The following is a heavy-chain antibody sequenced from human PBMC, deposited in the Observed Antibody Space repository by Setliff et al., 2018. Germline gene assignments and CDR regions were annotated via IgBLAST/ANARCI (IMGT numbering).Heavy chain of an antibody. J-gene: IGHJ4*02. Sequence: KPSETLSLTCAVYGGSFSTYYWIWIRQPPGKGLEWIGSIYYSGSTYYNPSLKSRVTISVDTSKNQFSLKLSSVTAADTAVYYCARQAVAVTFDYWGQGTLVTVSS. D-gene: IGHD6-19*01. CDR2: IYYSGST. CDR3: ARQAVAVTFDY. V-gene: IGHV4-59*05. CDR1: GGSFSTYY.